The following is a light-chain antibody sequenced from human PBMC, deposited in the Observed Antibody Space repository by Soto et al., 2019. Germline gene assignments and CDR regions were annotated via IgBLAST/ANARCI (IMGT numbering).Light chain of an antibody. J-gene: IGKJ2*01. V-gene: IGKV1-39*01. CDR1: QTISDY. Sequence: DIQMTQSPPSLSASVGDRVTITCRASQTISDYLHWYQQKPGKAPTLLIYGSSSLQTGVPPRFSGSGSGTEFTLTISSLQPEDFAVYYCQQYGSSPPYTFGQGTKLEIK. CDR3: QQYGSSPPYT. CDR2: GSS.